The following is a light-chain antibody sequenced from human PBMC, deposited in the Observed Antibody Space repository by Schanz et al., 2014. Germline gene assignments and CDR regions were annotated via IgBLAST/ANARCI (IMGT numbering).Light chain of an antibody. CDR2: GAS. V-gene: IGKV3-15*01. Sequence: EIVMTQSPATLSVSPGERATLSCRASQSVSSNLAWYQQKPGQAPRLLIYGASTRAIGIPARFSGSGSGTDFTLTISRLEPEDFAVYYCQQYGSSPRTFGPGTKVEIK. CDR1: QSVSSN. CDR3: QQYGSSPRT. J-gene: IGKJ3*01.